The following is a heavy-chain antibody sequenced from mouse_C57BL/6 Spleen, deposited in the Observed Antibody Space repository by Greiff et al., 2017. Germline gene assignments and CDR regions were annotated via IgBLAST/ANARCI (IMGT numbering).Heavy chain of an antibody. Sequence: VQLKESGPELVKPGASVKISCKASGYSFTDYNMNWVKQSNGKSLEWIGVINPNYGTTSYNQKFKGKATLTVDQSSSTAYMQLNSLTSEDSAVYYCARRGAGSRAYYFDYWGQGTTLTVSS. V-gene: IGHV1-39*01. CDR3: ARRGAGSRAYYFDY. CDR1: GYSFTDYN. D-gene: IGHD1-1*02. CDR2: INPNYGTT. J-gene: IGHJ2*01.